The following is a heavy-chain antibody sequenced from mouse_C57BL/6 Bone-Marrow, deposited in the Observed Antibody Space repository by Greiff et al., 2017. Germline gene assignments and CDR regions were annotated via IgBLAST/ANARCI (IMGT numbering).Heavy chain of an antibody. CDR1: GYTFTDYY. D-gene: IGHD1-1*01. CDR3: ARSDYGSSEGYFDV. Sequence: VQLQQSGPELVKPGASVKISCKASGYTFTDYYMNWVKQSHGKSLEWIGDINPNNGGTSYNQKFKGKATLTVDKSSSTAYMELRSLTSEDSAVYYCARSDYGSSEGYFDVWGTGTTVTVSS. J-gene: IGHJ1*03. CDR2: INPNNGGT. V-gene: IGHV1-26*01.